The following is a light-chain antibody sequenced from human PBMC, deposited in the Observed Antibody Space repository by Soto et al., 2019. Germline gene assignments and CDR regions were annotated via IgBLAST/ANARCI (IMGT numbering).Light chain of an antibody. J-gene: IGKJ2*01. CDR1: QRVSTY. CDR3: QQSYSTPRT. CDR2: AAS. Sequence: DIQMTQSASSLSASVGDRVTITCRASQRVSTYLNWYQQKPEKAPKLLIYAASSLQSGVPSRFSGSGSGTDFTLTISSLQPEDFATYYCQQSYSTPRTFGQGTKVDIK. V-gene: IGKV1-39*01.